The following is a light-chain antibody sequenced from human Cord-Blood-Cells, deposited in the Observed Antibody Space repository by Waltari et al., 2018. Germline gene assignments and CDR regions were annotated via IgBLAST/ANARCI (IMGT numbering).Light chain of an antibody. CDR2: DVS. J-gene: IGLJ3*02. CDR3: SSYTSSSVWV. V-gene: IGLV2-14*01. CDR1: SSDVGGYNY. Sequence: QSALTQPASVSGSPGQSITISCTGTSSDVGGYNYVSWYQQHPGKAPKLMIYDVSKRPSGVSNRFSGSKSGNTASLTISGLQAEDEADYYCSSYTSSSVWVFGGGTKLNVL.